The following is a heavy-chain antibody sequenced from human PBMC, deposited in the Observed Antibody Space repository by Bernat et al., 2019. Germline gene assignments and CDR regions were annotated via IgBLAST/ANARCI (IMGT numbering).Heavy chain of an antibody. V-gene: IGHV1-3*01. Sequence: QVQLVQSGAEVKKPGASVKVSCKASGYTFTSYAMHWVRQAPRQRLEWMGWINAGNGNTKYSQKFQGRVTITRDTSASTAYMELSSLRSEDTAVYYCARSRGPSTVYFDYWGQGTLVTVSS. J-gene: IGHJ4*02. CDR2: INAGNGNT. CDR3: ARSRGPSTVYFDY. D-gene: IGHD2-8*02. CDR1: GYTFTSYA.